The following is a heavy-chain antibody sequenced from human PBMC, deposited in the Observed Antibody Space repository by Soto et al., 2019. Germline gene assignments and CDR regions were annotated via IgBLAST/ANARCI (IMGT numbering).Heavy chain of an antibody. CDR2: ISLSSSTI. Sequence: GGSLRLSCAASGFTFSSYNMNWVRQAPGKGLEWISDISLSSSTIFYADSVKGRFTISRDNAKNSLYLQMNSLRAEDTAVYYCARDSRNHHYYKAFRARGTTVPVSS. V-gene: IGHV3-48*01. CDR3: ARDSRNHHYYKAF. J-gene: IGHJ6*03. CDR1: GFTFSSYN.